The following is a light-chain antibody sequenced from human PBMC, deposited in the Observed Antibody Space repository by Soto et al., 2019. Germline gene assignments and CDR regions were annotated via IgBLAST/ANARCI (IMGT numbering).Light chain of an antibody. J-gene: IGKJ5*01. CDR3: QQYNDRLAIT. V-gene: IGKV3-15*01. Sequence: EVVLTQSPATLSVSPGERATLSCRASQSVSSRLAWYQQKPGQPPRLLIYDASTRATGIPFRFGGSGSGTEFTLTISSLQSEDFAVYYCQQYNDRLAITFGQGTRLDIK. CDR2: DAS. CDR1: QSVSSR.